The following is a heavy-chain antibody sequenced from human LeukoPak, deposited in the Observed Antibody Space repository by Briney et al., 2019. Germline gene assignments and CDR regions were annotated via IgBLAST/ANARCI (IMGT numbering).Heavy chain of an antibody. CDR2: IYDSGST. CDR3: ASGSGWYGY. D-gene: IGHD6-19*01. V-gene: IGHV4-39*01. Sequence: SETLSLTCTVSGGSIRSSYYYWGWIRQPPGKGLEWIGSIYDSGSTYYNPSLKSRVTISVDTSKNQFSLKLNSVTAADTAVYYCASGSGWYGYWGQGTLVTVSS. CDR1: GGSIRSSYYY. J-gene: IGHJ4*02.